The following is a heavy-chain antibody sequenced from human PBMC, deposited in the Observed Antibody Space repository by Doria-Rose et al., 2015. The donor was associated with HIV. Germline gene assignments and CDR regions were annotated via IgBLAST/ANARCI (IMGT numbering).Heavy chain of an antibody. V-gene: IGHV4-31*03. CDR2: TYYTGTS. CDR3: ARMGSYRKLDY. D-gene: IGHD3-3*01. CDR1: GASVSSRGYY. J-gene: IGHJ4*02. Sequence: VQLQESGPGLVKPSETLSLTCSVSGASVSSRGYYWNWIRQVPGKGLESLGYTYYTGTSDYSPSLKSRLNMAVDTSKNQFSLKLSFVTVADTAVYYCARMGSYRKLDYWGQGALVIVSA.